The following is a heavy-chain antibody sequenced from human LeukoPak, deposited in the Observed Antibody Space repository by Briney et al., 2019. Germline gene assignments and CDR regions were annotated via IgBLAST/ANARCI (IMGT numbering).Heavy chain of an antibody. CDR3: AHRTDSSRTYNWFDP. CDR1: GFSLSTHRVG. CDR2: NYWNDDK. V-gene: IGHV2-5*01. D-gene: IGHD6-13*01. J-gene: IGHJ5*02. Sequence: SSPTLVKTTQTLTLTFTFSGFSLSTHRVGVGWIRQPPGKALERLAHNYWNDDKRYSPSLKSRLTITKDTYKNQVVLTMTNMDPVDTATYYCAHRTDSSRTYNWFDPWGQGTLVTVSS.